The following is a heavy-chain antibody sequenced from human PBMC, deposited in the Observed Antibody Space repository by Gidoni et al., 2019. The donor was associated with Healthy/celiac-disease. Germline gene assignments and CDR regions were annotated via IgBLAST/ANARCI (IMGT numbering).Heavy chain of an antibody. J-gene: IGHJ6*03. CDR3: AKDFQQLVRTYYMDV. V-gene: IGHV3-23*01. CDR2: IRCRGGST. D-gene: IGHD6-13*01. Sequence: EVQLLESGGGLVQPGGSLRLSCAASGFTFSSYAMSWVRQASGKGLDGVSAIRCRGGSTFYAASVKGLFTISRDNSKNTLYLQMNSLRAEDTAVYYCAKDFQQLVRTYYMDVWGKGTTVTVSS. CDR1: GFTFSSYA.